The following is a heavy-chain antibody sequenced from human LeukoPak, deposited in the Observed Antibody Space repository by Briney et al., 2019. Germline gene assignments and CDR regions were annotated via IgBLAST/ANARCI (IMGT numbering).Heavy chain of an antibody. CDR2: INHSGNT. CDR3: ARDPPAGTSPY. Sequence: PSETLSLTCAVYGGSFSGYYWSWIRQPPGKGLEWIGEINHSGNTNYNPSLKSRVTMSVDTSKKQFSLKLSSVTAADTAVYYCARDPPAGTSPYWGQGTLVTVSS. CDR1: GGSFSGYY. V-gene: IGHV4-34*01. J-gene: IGHJ4*02. D-gene: IGHD1-7*01.